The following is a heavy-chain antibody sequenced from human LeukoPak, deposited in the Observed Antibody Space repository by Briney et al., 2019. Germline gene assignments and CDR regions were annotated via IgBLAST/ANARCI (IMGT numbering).Heavy chain of an antibody. CDR1: GFTFSDYY. V-gene: IGHV3-11*01. CDR3: ARDRAIVGATSAFFYFYGMDV. D-gene: IGHD1-26*01. CDR2: ISSSGSTI. Sequence: GGSLRLSCAASGFTFSDYYMSWIRQAPGKGLEWVSYISSSGSTIYYADSVKGRFTISRDNAKNSLYLQMNSLRAEDTAVYYCARDRAIVGATSAFFYFYGMDVWGQGTTVTVSS. J-gene: IGHJ6*02.